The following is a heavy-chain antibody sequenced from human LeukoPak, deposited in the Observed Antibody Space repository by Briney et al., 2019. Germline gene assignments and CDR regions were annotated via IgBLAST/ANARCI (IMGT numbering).Heavy chain of an antibody. CDR3: AKSGGSYPYYFDY. CDR2: ISGSGDNT. V-gene: IGHV3-23*01. D-gene: IGHD1-26*01. J-gene: IGHJ4*02. Sequence: GVLRLSCAASGFTFSSYAMSWVRQAPGKGLEWVSAISGSGDNTYYADSVKGRFTISRDNSKNTLYLQMNSLRAEDTAVYYCAKSGGSYPYYFDYWGQGTLVTVSS. CDR1: GFTFSSYA.